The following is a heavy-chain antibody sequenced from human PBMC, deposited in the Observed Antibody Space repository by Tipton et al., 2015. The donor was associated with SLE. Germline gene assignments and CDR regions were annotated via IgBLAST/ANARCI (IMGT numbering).Heavy chain of an antibody. J-gene: IGHJ3*02. CDR2: IYSSGGT. D-gene: IGHD3-9*01. V-gene: IGHV4-39*07. CDR1: GGSISSSHYY. Sequence: TLSLTCTVSGGSISSSHYYWDWIRQPPGKGLEWLGSIYSSGGTYYNPSLKSRVTISVDTSKNQFSLELSSVTAADTAVYYCAGTNYDVLTGYHRVDTFDIWGQGRMVTVSS. CDR3: AGTNYDVLTGYHRVDTFDI.